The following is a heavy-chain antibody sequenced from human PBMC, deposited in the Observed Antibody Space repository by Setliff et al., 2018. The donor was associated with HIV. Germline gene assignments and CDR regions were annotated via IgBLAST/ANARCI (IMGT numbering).Heavy chain of an antibody. J-gene: IGHJ5*02. V-gene: IGHV4-39*01. CDR3: ARPQGGLGGGAWFDP. CDR1: GDSISRGSYY. CDR2: ILYGGST. D-gene: IGHD3-10*01. Sequence: SETLSLTCTVSGDSISRGSYYWGWIRQPPGKGLEWIGNILYGGSTYYNLSLKSRITMSVDTSKNRFSLGLSSVTATDTAVYYCARPQGGLGGGAWFDPWGQGILVTVSS.